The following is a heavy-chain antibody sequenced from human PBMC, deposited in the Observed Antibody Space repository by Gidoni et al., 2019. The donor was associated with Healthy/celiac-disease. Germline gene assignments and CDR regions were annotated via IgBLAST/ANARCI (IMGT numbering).Heavy chain of an antibody. Sequence: QVQLVESGGGVVQPGRSLRLSCAASGFTFSSYVMHWVRQAPGKGLEWVAVIWYDGSNKYYADSVKGRFTISRDNSKNTLYLQMNSLRAEDTAVYYCARDAALVANYYYYYGMDVWGQGTTVTVSS. D-gene: IGHD5-12*01. V-gene: IGHV3-33*01. CDR2: IWYDGSNK. J-gene: IGHJ6*02. CDR1: GFTFSSYV. CDR3: ARDAALVANYYYYYGMDV.